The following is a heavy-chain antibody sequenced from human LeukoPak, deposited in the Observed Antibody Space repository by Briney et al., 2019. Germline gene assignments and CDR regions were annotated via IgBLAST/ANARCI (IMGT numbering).Heavy chain of an antibody. D-gene: IGHD3-9*01. CDR1: ADSISLYF. CDR2: IDDSGNT. CDR3: ARSLRYFDWTEGGLDV. Sequence: SETLSLTCSVSADSISLYFWSWIRQSPGKGLVWIGYIDDSGNTKYHPSLKSRVTISVDTSTNQFSLKLRSVTAADTAVYYCARSLRYFDWTEGGLDVWGQGTTVTVSS. J-gene: IGHJ6*02. V-gene: IGHV4-59*01.